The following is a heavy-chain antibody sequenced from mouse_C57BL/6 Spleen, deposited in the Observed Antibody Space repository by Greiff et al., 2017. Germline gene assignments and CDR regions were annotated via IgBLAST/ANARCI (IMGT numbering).Heavy chain of an antibody. CDR1: GFSFNTYA. D-gene: IGHD3-2*01. J-gene: IGHJ2*01. CDR2: ISRKSSNYAT. Sequence: DVHLVESGGGLVQPKGSLKLSCAASGFSFNTYAMHWVRQAPGKGLEWVARISRKSSNYATYYAVSVKDRFTISRVDSQSRLDLLLHNRITADTAVYYCVRGDSSGWYFAYWGQGTTLTVSS. CDR3: VRGDSSGWYFAY. V-gene: IGHV10-3*01.